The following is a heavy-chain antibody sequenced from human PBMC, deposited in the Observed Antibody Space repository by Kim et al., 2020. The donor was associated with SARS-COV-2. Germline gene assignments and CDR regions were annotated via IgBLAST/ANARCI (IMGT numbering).Heavy chain of an antibody. CDR1: GFTVSSNY. CDR2: IYSGGST. CDR3: ATVHGSGWYLDY. Sequence: GGSLRRSCAASGFTVSSNYMSWVRQAPGKGLEWVSVIYSGGSTYYADSVKGRFTISRDNSKNTLYLQMNSLRAEDTAVYYCATVHGSGWYLDYWGQGTLVTVSS. J-gene: IGHJ4*02. V-gene: IGHV3-53*01. D-gene: IGHD6-19*01.